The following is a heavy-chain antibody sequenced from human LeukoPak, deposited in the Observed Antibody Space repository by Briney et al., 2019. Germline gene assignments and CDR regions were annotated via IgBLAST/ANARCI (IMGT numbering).Heavy chain of an antibody. Sequence: SETLSLTCTGSGGSVSSGSYYWSWIRPPPGKGLEWIGYIYYSGSAKYNPSLKSRVTISVDTSKNQFSLKLTSVTAANTAVYYCARGFGDWGLSWFDPWGQGTLVTVSS. CDR3: ARGFGDWGLSWFDP. CDR2: IYYSGSA. D-gene: IGHD3-10*01. V-gene: IGHV4-61*01. CDR1: GGSVSSGSYY. J-gene: IGHJ5*02.